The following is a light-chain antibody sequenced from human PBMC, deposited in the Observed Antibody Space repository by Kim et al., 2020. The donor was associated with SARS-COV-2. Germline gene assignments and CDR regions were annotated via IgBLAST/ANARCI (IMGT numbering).Light chain of an antibody. J-gene: IGLJ3*02. CDR1: SGHISYA. V-gene: IGLV4-69*01. CDR3: QTWGTGVV. CDR2: LNSVGSH. Sequence: ASVKLTCTLSSGHISYAIAWHQQQPEKGPRYLMQLNSVGSHSKGVGMPDRFSGSSSGAERYLTVSSLQSEDEADYYCQTWGTGVVFGAGTQLTVL.